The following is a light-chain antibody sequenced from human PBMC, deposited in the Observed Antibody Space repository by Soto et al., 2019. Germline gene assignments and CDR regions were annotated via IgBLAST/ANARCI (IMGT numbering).Light chain of an antibody. Sequence: EIVLTQSPGTLSLSPGERATLSCRASQSLSSSYLAWYQQKPGQAPRLLIYGTSIRATGIPDRFSGSGSGTDFTLTISRLEPEDFAVYYCQQYGSPPWTFGQGTKVDIK. V-gene: IGKV3-20*01. J-gene: IGKJ1*01. CDR1: QSLSSSY. CDR2: GTS. CDR3: QQYGSPPWT.